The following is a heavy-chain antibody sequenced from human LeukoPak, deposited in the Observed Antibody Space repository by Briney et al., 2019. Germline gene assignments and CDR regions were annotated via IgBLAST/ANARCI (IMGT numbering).Heavy chain of an antibody. J-gene: IGHJ6*03. Sequence: PGGSLRLSCAASGFTFGSYSMNWVRQAPGKGLEWVSSISSSSSYMYYADPVKGRFTISRDNAKNSLYLQMNSLRAEDTAVYYCARDYSYSWWELPGRGDDYYYYMDVWGKGTTVTVSS. V-gene: IGHV3-21*01. D-gene: IGHD1-26*01. CDR2: ISSSSSYM. CDR1: GFTFGSYS. CDR3: ARDYSYSWWELPGRGDDYYYYMDV.